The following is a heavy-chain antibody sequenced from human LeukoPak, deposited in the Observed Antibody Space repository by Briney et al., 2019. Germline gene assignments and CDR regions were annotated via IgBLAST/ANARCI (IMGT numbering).Heavy chain of an antibody. CDR1: GFTFSSYW. V-gene: IGHV3-7*01. Sequence: GGSLRLSCAASGFTFSSYWMHWVRQAPGKGLEWVANIKQDGSEKYYVDSVKGRFTISRENAKNSLYLQMNSLRAGDTAVYYCARVQTLLGGGMDVWGQGTTVTVPS. D-gene: IGHD3-16*01. CDR2: IKQDGSEK. CDR3: ARVQTLLGGGMDV. J-gene: IGHJ6*02.